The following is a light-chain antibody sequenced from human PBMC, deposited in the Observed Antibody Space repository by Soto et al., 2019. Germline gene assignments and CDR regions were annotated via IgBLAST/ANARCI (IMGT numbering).Light chain of an antibody. CDR3: QQYNDNWT. J-gene: IGKJ1*01. Sequence: DIQMTQSPSTLSANVRDKVTITCRASQSISSWLAWYQQKPGKAPKLLIYKASTLQSGVPSRFSGSGSGTEFTLAFSSLQPDDSATYYCQQYNDNWTFGQGTKVDIK. CDR2: KAS. CDR1: QSISSW. V-gene: IGKV1-5*03.